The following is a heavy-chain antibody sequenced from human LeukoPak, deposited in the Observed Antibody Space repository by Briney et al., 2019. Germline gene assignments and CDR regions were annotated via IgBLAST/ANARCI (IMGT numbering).Heavy chain of an antibody. Sequence: ASVKVSCKASGGTFSSYAISRVRQAPGQGLEWMGGIIPIFGTANYAQKFQGRVTITTDESTSTAYMELSSLRSEDTAVYYCARGSLEWFGEPLNWLDPWGQGTLVTVSS. CDR3: ARGSLEWFGEPLNWLDP. D-gene: IGHD3-10*01. J-gene: IGHJ5*02. V-gene: IGHV1-69*05. CDR1: GGTFSSYA. CDR2: IIPIFGTA.